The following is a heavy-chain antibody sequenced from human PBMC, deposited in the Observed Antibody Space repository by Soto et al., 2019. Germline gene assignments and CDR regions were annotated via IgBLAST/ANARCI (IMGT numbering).Heavy chain of an antibody. Sequence: QVQLQESGPGLVKPSQTLSLTCTVSGGSISSGGYYWSWIRQHPGKGLEWIGYIYYSGSTYYNPSLTRRVTISVNTSENQFSLKLCSVTGAVTAVYYCARVQSGWYGQIWYFDLWGRGTLVTVSS. CDR2: IYYSGST. J-gene: IGHJ2*01. CDR1: GGSISSGGYY. CDR3: ARVQSGWYGQIWYFDL. D-gene: IGHD6-19*01. V-gene: IGHV4-31*03.